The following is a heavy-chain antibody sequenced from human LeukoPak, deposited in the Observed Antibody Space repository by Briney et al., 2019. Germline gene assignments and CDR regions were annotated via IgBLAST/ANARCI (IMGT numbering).Heavy chain of an antibody. CDR3: ARMHRYGRC. J-gene: IGHJ4*02. CDR2: LKEDRTEE. D-gene: IGHD5-18*01. Sequence: GGSLRLSCAASGFDFSSFSMSWVRQAPGKGLEWVANLKEDRTEEEYLDSVKGRFTIFRDNAKNSLDLQMNSLRAEDTAVYYCARMHRYGRCWGQGIRVTVSS. V-gene: IGHV3-7*01. CDR1: GFDFSSFS.